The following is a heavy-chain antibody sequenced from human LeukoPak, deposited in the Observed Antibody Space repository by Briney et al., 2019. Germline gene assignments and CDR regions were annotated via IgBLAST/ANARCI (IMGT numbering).Heavy chain of an antibody. CDR2: ISAYNGNT. D-gene: IGHD6-13*01. J-gene: IGHJ4*02. CDR1: RYTFTDYY. CDR3: ARVNGQQLVKYYFDY. Sequence: ASVKVSCKASRYTFTDYYILWVRQAPGQGLEWMGWISAYNGNTNYAQKLQGRVTMTRDMSTSTVYMELSSLRSEDTAVYYCARVNGQQLVKYYFDYWGQGTLVTVSS. V-gene: IGHV1-18*04.